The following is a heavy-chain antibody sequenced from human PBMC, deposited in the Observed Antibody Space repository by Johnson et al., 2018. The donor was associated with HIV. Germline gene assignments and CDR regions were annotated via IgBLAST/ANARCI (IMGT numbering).Heavy chain of an antibody. CDR2: ISGSGGST. J-gene: IGHJ3*02. Sequence: VQLVESGGGLVQPGGSLRLSCAASGFTFSSYAMSWVRQAPGKGLEWVSAISGSGGSTYYADSVKGRFTISRDNSKNTLYMQMNSLRAEDTALYYCARDLTVAGITLGAFDIWGQGTMVTVSS. V-gene: IGHV3-23*04. CDR3: ARDLTVAGITLGAFDI. CDR1: GFTFSSYA. D-gene: IGHD6-19*01.